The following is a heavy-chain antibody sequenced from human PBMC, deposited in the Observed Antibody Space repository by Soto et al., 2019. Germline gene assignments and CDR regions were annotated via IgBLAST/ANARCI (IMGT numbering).Heavy chain of an antibody. CDR1: GFTFGDYA. Sequence: GGPLRLSCTASGFTFGDYAMSWFRQAPGKGLEWVGFIRSKAYGGTTEYAASVKGRFTISRDDSKSIAYLQMNSLKTEDTAVYYCTRSLDGYYDFWSGYYMYGAFDIWGQGTMVTVS. CDR3: TRSLDGYYDFWSGYYMYGAFDI. CDR2: IRSKAYGGTT. D-gene: IGHD3-3*01. V-gene: IGHV3-49*03. J-gene: IGHJ3*02.